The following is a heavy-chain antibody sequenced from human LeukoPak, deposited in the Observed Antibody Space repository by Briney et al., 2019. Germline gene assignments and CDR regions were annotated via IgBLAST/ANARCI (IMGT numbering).Heavy chain of an antibody. D-gene: IGHD3-9*01. CDR2: IYHSGST. J-gene: IGHJ4*02. CDR3: ARNDILTGYCFDY. CDR1: GGSISSGGYY. Sequence: SETLSLTCTVSGGSISSGGYYWSWIRQPPGKGLEWIGYIYHSGSTYYNPSLKSRVTISVDRPKNQFSLKLSSVTAADTAVYYCARNDILTGYCFDYWGQGTLVTVSS. V-gene: IGHV4-30-2*01.